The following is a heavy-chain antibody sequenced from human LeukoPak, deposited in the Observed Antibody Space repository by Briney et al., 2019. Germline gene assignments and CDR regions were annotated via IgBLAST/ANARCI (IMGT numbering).Heavy chain of an antibody. J-gene: IGHJ4*02. CDR3: ARIGYSNGWYYFDY. CDR2: INSDGSST. D-gene: IGHD6-19*01. CDR1: GFTFSSYR. Sequence: GGSLRLSCAASGFTFSSYRIHWVRHAPGKGLVWVSRINSDGSSTDYADSVKGRFTISRDNAKNTLYLQMNSLRAEDTAVYYCARIGYSNGWYYFDYWGQGTLVTVSS. V-gene: IGHV3-74*01.